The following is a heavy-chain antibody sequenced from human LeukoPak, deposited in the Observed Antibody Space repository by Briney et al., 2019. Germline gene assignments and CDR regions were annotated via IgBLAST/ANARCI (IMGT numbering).Heavy chain of an antibody. V-gene: IGHV1-18*01. CDR1: GYTFTSYG. Sequence: ASVKVSCKASGYTFTSYGISWVQQAPGRGLEWMGWISAYNGNTNYAQKLQGRVTMTTDTSTSTAYMELRSLRSDDTAVYYCARDSSGYEQDYWGQGTLVTVSS. J-gene: IGHJ4*02. CDR2: ISAYNGNT. CDR3: ARDSSGYEQDY. D-gene: IGHD5-12*01.